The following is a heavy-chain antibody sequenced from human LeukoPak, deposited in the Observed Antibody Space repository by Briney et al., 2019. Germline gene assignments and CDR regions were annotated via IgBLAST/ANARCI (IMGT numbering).Heavy chain of an antibody. V-gene: IGHV3-23*01. CDR1: GFTFSSYA. D-gene: IGHD3-22*01. CDR2: ISGGGGST. CDR3: ATRYDSKQYYFDY. J-gene: IGHJ4*02. Sequence: GGSLRLSCAASGFTFSSYAMTWVRQAPGKGLEWVSAISGGGGSTYYAASAKGRFTVSSDNSKNTLYLQMNSLRAEDTAVYYCATRYDSKQYYFDYWGQGTLVTVSS.